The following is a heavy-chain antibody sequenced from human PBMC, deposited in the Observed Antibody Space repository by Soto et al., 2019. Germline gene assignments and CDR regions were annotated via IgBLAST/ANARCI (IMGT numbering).Heavy chain of an antibody. CDR2: IHTYNGNR. Sequence: ASVKVSCKASGYTFTSYGISWVRQAPGQGLEWVGWIHTYNGNRNFPQKFQGRVTLTTDASTSTAYMELRSLRSDDTAVYYCARDSDYNIAYWGQGTLVTVSS. V-gene: IGHV1-18*01. J-gene: IGHJ4*02. CDR3: ARDSDYNIAY. CDR1: GYTFTSYG. D-gene: IGHD4-4*01.